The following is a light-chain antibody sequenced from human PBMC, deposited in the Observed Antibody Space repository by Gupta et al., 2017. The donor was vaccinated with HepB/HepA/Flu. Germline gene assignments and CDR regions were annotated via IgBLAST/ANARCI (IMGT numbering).Light chain of an antibody. CDR1: QSVSSN. J-gene: IGKJ1*01. Sequence: ELVMTQSPAPLSVSPGERATLSCRASQSVSSNFAWYQQKPGHAPRLLIYGASTRATGIPARLSGSRSGTEFTLTISSLQSEDVAVYYCQQYNTWPRTFGQGTKVEIK. V-gene: IGKV3-15*01. CDR3: QQYNTWPRT. CDR2: GAS.